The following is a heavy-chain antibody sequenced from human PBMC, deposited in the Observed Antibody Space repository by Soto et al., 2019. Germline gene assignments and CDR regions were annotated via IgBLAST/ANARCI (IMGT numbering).Heavy chain of an antibody. J-gene: IGHJ5*02. CDR2: IIPIFGTA. CDR1: GGTFSSYA. Sequence: QVQLVQSGAEVKKPGSSVKVSCKASGGTFSSYAISWVRQAPGQGLEWMGGIIPIFGTANYAQKFQGRVTITADESTSTAYMELSSLRSEDTAVYYCARDRYSSSSGAWRWFDPWGQGTLVTVSS. D-gene: IGHD6-6*01. CDR3: ARDRYSSSSGAWRWFDP. V-gene: IGHV1-69*01.